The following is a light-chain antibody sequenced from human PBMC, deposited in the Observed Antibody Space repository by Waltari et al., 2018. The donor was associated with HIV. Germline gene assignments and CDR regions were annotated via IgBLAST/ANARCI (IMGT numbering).Light chain of an antibody. CDR1: ELPKHY. V-gene: IGLV3-25*03. Sequence: SYDLTQPPSVSVSPGQTARIACSGDELPKHYSYWYQQRPGQAPVLLIDKDNERPSGIPGRFSGSSSGTTVTLTITGVQADDEADYWCQSADSSGAWVFGGGTKLTVL. CDR3: QSADSSGAWV. CDR2: KDN. J-gene: IGLJ3*02.